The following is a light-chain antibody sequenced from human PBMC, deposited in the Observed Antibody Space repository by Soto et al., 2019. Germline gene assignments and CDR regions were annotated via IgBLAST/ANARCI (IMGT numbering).Light chain of an antibody. Sequence: DIQMTQSPSSLSASVGDRVTITCQASQDISNYLNWYGQTPGKAPKLLIYDASNLETGVRSMFSGSGAGTDCTFTISSLQPEDIATDYCQQYDNLTLTFGGGTKVDIK. CDR3: QQYDNLTLT. CDR1: QDISNY. V-gene: IGKV1-33*01. J-gene: IGKJ4*01. CDR2: DAS.